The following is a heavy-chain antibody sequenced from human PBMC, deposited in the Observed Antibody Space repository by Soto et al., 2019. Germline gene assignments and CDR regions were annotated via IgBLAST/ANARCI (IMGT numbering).Heavy chain of an antibody. CDR3: ARGTGITGTRVDFDY. CDR1: GGTFSSYT. J-gene: IGHJ4*02. V-gene: IGHV1-69*02. CDR2: IIPILGIA. Sequence: QVQLVQSGAEVKKPGSSVKVSCKASGGTFSSYTISWVRQAPGQGLEWMGRIIPILGIANYAQKFQGRVTITADKSTITAYMELSSLRSEDTAVYYCARGTGITGTRVDFDYWVQGTLVTVSS. D-gene: IGHD1-7*01.